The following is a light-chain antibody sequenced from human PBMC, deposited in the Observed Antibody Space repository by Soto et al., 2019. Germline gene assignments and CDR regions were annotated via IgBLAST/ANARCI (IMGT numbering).Light chain of an antibody. Sequence: QSVLTQPPSVSVAPGQSVTISCTGSSSNIGAGYDVHWYQQLPGTAPKLLIYGNSNRPSGVPDRFSGSKSGTSASLAITGLQAEDEADYDCQSYDSSLSGYVFGTGTKLTVL. J-gene: IGLJ1*01. CDR2: GNS. V-gene: IGLV1-40*01. CDR1: SSNIGAGYD. CDR3: QSYDSSLSGYV.